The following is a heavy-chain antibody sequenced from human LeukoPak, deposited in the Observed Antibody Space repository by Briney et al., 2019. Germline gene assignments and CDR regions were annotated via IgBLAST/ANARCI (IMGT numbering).Heavy chain of an antibody. CDR2: ICGGGGSA. Sequence: GGSLRHSPTASGFSLCVYAMLCVPHAPGRGAEGGSDICGGGGSAFSADSVTGRFTISKDNSKYTLFLQLNSLRAEDAAVYYCARDANGDSIGAFDIWGPGTMVTVSS. V-gene: IGHV3-23*01. CDR1: GFSLCVYA. D-gene: IGHD4-17*01. J-gene: IGHJ3*02. CDR3: ARDANGDSIGAFDI.